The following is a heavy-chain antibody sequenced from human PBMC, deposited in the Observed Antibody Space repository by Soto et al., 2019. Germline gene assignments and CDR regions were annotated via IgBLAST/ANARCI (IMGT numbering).Heavy chain of an antibody. V-gene: IGHV4-31*03. CDR2: IYYSGST. Sequence: PSETLSLTCTVSGGSISSGGYYWSWIRQHPGKGLEWIGYIYYSGSTYYNPSLKSRVTISVDTSKNQFSLKLSPVTAADTAVYYCARAARAAGVYWGQGTLVTVSS. D-gene: IGHD3-10*01. CDR1: GGSISSGGYY. CDR3: ARAARAAGVY. J-gene: IGHJ4*02.